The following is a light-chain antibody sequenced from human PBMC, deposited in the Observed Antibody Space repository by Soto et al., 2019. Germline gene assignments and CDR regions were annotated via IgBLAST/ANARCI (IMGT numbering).Light chain of an antibody. CDR3: SSYTSSSTS. J-gene: IGLJ2*01. V-gene: IGLV2-14*01. Sequence: QSALTQPASVSGSPGQSITISCTGTSSDVGGYNYVSWYQQHPGKAPKLMIYDVSNRPSGVSNRFSCSKSGNTASLTISGLQAEDEADYYCSSYTSSSTSFGGGTQLTVL. CDR1: SSDVGGYNY. CDR2: DVS.